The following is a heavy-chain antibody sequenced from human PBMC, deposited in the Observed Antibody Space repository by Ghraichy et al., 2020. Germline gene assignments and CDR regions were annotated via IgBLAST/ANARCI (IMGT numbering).Heavy chain of an antibody. Sequence: GGSLRLSCAASGFSFSSYWMHWVRQAPGKGLVWVSRIDSDVSSTSYADSVKGRFTISRDNAKNTLYLQMDSLRAEDTALYYCARLGGSNYFDYWAQGTLVTVSS. J-gene: IGHJ4*02. D-gene: IGHD3-10*01. CDR3: ARLGGSNYFDY. V-gene: IGHV3-74*01. CDR2: IDSDVSST. CDR1: GFSFSSYW.